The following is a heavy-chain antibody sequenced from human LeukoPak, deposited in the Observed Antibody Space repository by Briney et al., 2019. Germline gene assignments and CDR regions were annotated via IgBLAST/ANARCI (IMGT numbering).Heavy chain of an antibody. CDR2: INHSGST. V-gene: IGHV4-34*01. CDR3: ARGLYPYSSSSFDY. CDR1: GGSFSGYY. J-gene: IGHJ4*02. Sequence: SETLSLTCAVYGGSFSGYYWSWIRQPPGKGLEWIGEINHSGSTNYNPSLKSRVTISVDTSKNQFSLKLSSVTAADTAVYYCARGLYPYSSSSFDYWAQGTLVTASS. D-gene: IGHD6-6*01.